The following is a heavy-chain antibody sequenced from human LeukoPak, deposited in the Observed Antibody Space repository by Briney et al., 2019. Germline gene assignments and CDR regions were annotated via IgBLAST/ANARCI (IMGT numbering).Heavy chain of an antibody. CDR1: GFIFTNYA. V-gene: IGHV3-23*01. D-gene: IGHD3-9*01. Sequence: GGSLRLSCAGSGFIFTNYAMSWVRLAPGKGLEWVSAISGSGVATNYADSGKGRFTISRDNSKNTLYLQMNSLRAEDTAVYYCAKNGRDDHDKYFFDFWGQGTQVTVSS. CDR2: ISGSGVAT. J-gene: IGHJ4*02. CDR3: AKNGRDDHDKYFFDF.